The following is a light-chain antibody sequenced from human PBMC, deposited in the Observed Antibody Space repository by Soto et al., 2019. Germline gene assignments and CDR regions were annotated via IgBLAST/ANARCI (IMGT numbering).Light chain of an antibody. CDR1: STDPATYDL. J-gene: IGLJ1*01. CDR2: EVA. CDR3: SSYTSSSTLYV. V-gene: IGLV2-14*02. Sequence: QSALTQPASVSGSPGQSITISCTGTSTDPATYDLVSWYQQHPGKAPQLIIYEVAKRPSGVSARFSGSQSGDTASLTISGLQAEDEADYYCSSYTSSSTLYVFGTGTKLTVL.